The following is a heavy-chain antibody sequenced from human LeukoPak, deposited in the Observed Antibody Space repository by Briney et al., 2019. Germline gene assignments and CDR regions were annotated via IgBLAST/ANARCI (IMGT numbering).Heavy chain of an antibody. CDR3: VRHYYDSSGYYYSLDY. J-gene: IGHJ4*02. D-gene: IGHD3-22*01. CDR2: ISYSGSSI. Sequence: PGGSLRLSCAASGFTFSDYYMSWIHQAPGKGLEWVSYISYSGSSISYADSVKGRSTIFRDNAKNSLYLQMNSLRAEDTAVYYCVRHYYDSSGYYYSLDYWGQGTLVTVSS. CDR1: GFTFSDYY. V-gene: IGHV3-11*01.